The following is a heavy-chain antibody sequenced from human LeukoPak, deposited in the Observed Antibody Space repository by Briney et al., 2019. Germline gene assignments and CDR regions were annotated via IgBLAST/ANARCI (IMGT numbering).Heavy chain of an antibody. V-gene: IGHV1-2*02. CDR1: GYTFTGYY. D-gene: IGHD3-22*01. Sequence: GASVKVSCKASGYTFTGYYMHWVRQAPGQGLEWMGWINPNSGGTNYAQKFQGRVTMTRDTSISTAYMELRSLRSDDTAVYYCARAAYYDSSGYSDYWGQGTLVTVSS. CDR3: ARAAYYDSSGYSDY. CDR2: INPNSGGT. J-gene: IGHJ4*02.